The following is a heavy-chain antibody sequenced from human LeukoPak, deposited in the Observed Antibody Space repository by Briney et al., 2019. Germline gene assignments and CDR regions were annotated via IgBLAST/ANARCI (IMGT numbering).Heavy chain of an antibody. D-gene: IGHD5-18*01. Sequence: GGSLRLSCAASGFTFSSYAMGWVRQAPGKGLEWVSAISGSGGSTYYADSVKGRFTISRDNSKNTLYLQMNSLRAEDTAVYYCAKGYTAMVINYFDYWGQGTLVTVSS. V-gene: IGHV3-23*01. J-gene: IGHJ4*02. CDR3: AKGYTAMVINYFDY. CDR1: GFTFSSYA. CDR2: ISGSGGST.